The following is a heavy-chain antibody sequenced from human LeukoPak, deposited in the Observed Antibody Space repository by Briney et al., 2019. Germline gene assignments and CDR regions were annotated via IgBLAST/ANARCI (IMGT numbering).Heavy chain of an antibody. D-gene: IGHD3-22*01. CDR1: GFTFSSYW. Sequence: GGSLRLSCAASGFTFSSYWMSWVRQAPGKGLEWVANIKQDGSEKYYVDSVKGRFAISRDNAKNSLYLQMNSLRAEDTAVYYCARVRSITMIVVVTDDAFDIWGQGTMVTVSS. CDR2: IKQDGSEK. J-gene: IGHJ3*02. V-gene: IGHV3-7*01. CDR3: ARVRSITMIVVVTDDAFDI.